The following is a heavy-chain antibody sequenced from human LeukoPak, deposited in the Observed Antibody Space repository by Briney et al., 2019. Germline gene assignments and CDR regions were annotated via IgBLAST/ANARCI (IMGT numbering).Heavy chain of an antibody. Sequence: SETLSLTCTVSGGSIISSTYYWGWIRQPPGKGLEWIGSLYYSGSTYYNPSLKSRVTISVDTSKNQFSLKLYSVTAADTAVYYCARQDSSSWYFYYGMDVWGQGTTVTVSS. J-gene: IGHJ6*02. CDR3: ARQDSSSWYFYYGMDV. V-gene: IGHV4-39*01. D-gene: IGHD6-13*01. CDR2: LYYSGST. CDR1: GGSIISSTYY.